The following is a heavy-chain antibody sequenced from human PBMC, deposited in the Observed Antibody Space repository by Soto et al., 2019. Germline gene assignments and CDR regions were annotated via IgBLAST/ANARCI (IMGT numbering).Heavy chain of an antibody. CDR3: ARAPIAVAGARMYYFDY. CDR1: GFTFSSYS. V-gene: IGHV3-21*01. J-gene: IGHJ4*02. CDR2: ISSSSSYI. D-gene: IGHD6-19*01. Sequence: EVQLVESGGGLVKPGGSLRLSCAASGFTFSSYSMNWVRQAPGKGLEWVSSISSSSSYIYYADSVKGRFTISRDNAKNSLYLQMNSLRAEDTAVYYCARAPIAVAGARMYYFDYWGQGTLVTVSS.